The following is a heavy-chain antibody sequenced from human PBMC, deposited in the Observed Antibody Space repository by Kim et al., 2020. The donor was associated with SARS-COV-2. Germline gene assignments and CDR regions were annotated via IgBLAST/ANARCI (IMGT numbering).Heavy chain of an antibody. CDR1: GGTFSSYT. Sequence: SVKVSCKASGGTFSSYTISWVRQAPGQGLEWMGRIIPILGIANYAQKFQGRVTITADKSTSTAYMELSSLRSEDTAVYYCARDSSSWSDYYYGMDVWGQGTTVTVSS. CDR2: IIPILGIA. CDR3: ARDSSSWSDYYYGMDV. J-gene: IGHJ6*02. V-gene: IGHV1-69*02. D-gene: IGHD6-13*01.